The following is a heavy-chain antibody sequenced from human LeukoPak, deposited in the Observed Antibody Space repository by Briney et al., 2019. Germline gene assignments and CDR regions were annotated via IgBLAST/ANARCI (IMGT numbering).Heavy chain of an antibody. J-gene: IGHJ4*02. V-gene: IGHV3-48*04. Sequence: GGSLRLSCAASGFIFSTYSLNWARQAPGKGLEWVSYISSSGSTIYYADSVKGRFTISRDNAKYSLYLQMDSLRAEDTAVCYCARGGLGSWTFDSWGQGALVTVSS. CDR1: GFIFSTYS. D-gene: IGHD1-26*01. CDR3: ARGGLGSWTFDS. CDR2: ISSSGSTI.